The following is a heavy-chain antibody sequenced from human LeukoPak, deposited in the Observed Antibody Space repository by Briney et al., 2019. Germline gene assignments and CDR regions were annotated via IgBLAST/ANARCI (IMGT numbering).Heavy chain of an antibody. CDR2: INPNSGGT. CDR1: GYTFTGYY. V-gene: IGHV1-2*02. J-gene: IGHJ4*02. Sequence: ASVKVSCKASGYTFTGYYMHWVRQAPGQGLEWMGWINPNSGGTSYAQKFQGRVTMTRDTSISTAYMELSRLRSDDTAVYYCARHGYSYGDFDYWGQGTLVTVSS. D-gene: IGHD5-18*01. CDR3: ARHGYSYGDFDY.